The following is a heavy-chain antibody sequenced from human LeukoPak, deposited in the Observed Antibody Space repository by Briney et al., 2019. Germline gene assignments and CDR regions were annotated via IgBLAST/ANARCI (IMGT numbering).Heavy chain of an antibody. J-gene: IGHJ5*02. V-gene: IGHV5-51*01. CDR3: ARHTGRPQAGWLDP. CDR1: GFSFTSYW. CDR2: ILVGGSEV. Sequence: GESLKISCKGSGFSFTSYWIGWVRQMPGKGLEYMGIILVGGSEVRYSPAFQGLVTIAADKSINTAYLQWTSLKASDTAMYYCARHTGRPQAGWLDPWGQGTLVTVSS. D-gene: IGHD3-10*01.